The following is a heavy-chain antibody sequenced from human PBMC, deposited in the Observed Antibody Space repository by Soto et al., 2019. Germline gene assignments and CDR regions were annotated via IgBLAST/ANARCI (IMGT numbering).Heavy chain of an antibody. D-gene: IGHD3-9*01. J-gene: IGHJ2*01. Sequence: QVQLQQWGAGPLRPLETLSLTCGVSGGSFSGYYWAWIRQSPGKGLEWIGEINDRGSINYNPSLNSRVSITVDTSKKHYSLNLRSVTAADTAVYYCARECHDILTGPPWVWYFDLWGRGTLVTVSS. CDR3: ARECHDILTGPPWVWYFDL. CDR1: GGSFSGYY. CDR2: INDRGSI. V-gene: IGHV4-34*01.